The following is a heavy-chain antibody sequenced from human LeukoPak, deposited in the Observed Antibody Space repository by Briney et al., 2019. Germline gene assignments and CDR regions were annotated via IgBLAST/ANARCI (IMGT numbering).Heavy chain of an antibody. CDR2: INPNSGGT. CDR1: GYTFTSYY. Sequence: GASVKVSCKASGYTFTSYYMHWVRQAPGQGLEWMGWINPNSGGTNYAQKFQGRVTMTRDTSISTAYMELSRLRSDDTAVYYCARDQWRDTMIVVAHHAFDIWGQGTMVTVSS. D-gene: IGHD3-22*01. CDR3: ARDQWRDTMIVVAHHAFDI. J-gene: IGHJ3*02. V-gene: IGHV1-2*02.